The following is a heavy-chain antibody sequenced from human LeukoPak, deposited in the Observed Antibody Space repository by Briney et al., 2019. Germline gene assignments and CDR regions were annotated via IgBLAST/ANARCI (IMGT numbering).Heavy chain of an antibody. CDR2: ISRNGGST. V-gene: IGHV3-64*01. D-gene: IGHD6-13*01. CDR1: GFTFSSYA. Sequence: PGGSLRLSCAASGFTFSSYAMHWVRQAPGKGLEYVSAISRNGGSTYYANSVKGRFTISRDNSKNTLYLQMGSLRAEDMAVYYCARDAPGIAAAGGSDYWGQGTLVTVSS. CDR3: ARDAPGIAAAGGSDY. J-gene: IGHJ4*02.